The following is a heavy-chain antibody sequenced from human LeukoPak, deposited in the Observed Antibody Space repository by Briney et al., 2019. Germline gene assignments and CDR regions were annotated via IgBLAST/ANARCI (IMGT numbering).Heavy chain of an antibody. J-gene: IGHJ4*02. CDR3: ARGMPIVATHPFDY. CDR1: VYTFTSYD. V-gene: IGHV1-8*01. D-gene: IGHD5-12*01. CDR2: MNPNSGNT. Sequence: ASVKVSCKASVYTFTSYDINWVRQATGQGREGMGWMNPNSGNTGYAQKFQGRVTMTRNTSISTAYMEMSSLRSEDTAAYYCARGMPIVATHPFDYWGQGTLVTVSS.